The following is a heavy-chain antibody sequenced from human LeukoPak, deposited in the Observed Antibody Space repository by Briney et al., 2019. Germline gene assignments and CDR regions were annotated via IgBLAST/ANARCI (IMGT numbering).Heavy chain of an antibody. CDR1: GYTFTGYY. V-gene: IGHV1-2*02. CDR2: INPNSGGT. CDR3: ARAFDPYYYDSSPPGH. D-gene: IGHD3-22*01. Sequence: ASVTVSCKASGYTFTGYYMHWVRQAPGQGLEWMGWINPNSGGTNYAQKFQGRVTMTRDTSISTAYMELSRLRSDDTAVYYCARAFDPYYYDSSPPGHWGQGTLVTVSS. J-gene: IGHJ4*02.